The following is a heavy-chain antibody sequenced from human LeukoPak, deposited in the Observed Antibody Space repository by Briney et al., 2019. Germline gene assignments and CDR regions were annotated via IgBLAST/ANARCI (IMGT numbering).Heavy chain of an antibody. CDR2: ISYDGSNQ. Sequence: HAGGSLRLSCAASGFAFSYYGMHWVRQAPGKGLEWVALISYDGSNQYYADSVKGRFTISRDISKNMLYLQMNSLRVEDTAVYYCAKERGGQDWDFDLWGRGTLVTVSS. V-gene: IGHV3-30*18. D-gene: IGHD3-10*01. CDR3: AKERGGQDWDFDL. CDR1: GFAFSYYG. J-gene: IGHJ2*01.